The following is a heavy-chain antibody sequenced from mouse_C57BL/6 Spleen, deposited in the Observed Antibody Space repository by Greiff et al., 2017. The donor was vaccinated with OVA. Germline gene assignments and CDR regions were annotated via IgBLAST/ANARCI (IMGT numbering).Heavy chain of an antibody. D-gene: IGHD2-4*01. V-gene: IGHV1-64*01. CDR3: AREDYDDYAMDY. Sequence: VQLQQSGAELVKPGASVKLSCKASGYTFTSYWMHWVKQRPGQGLEWIGMIHPNSGSTNYNEKFKSKATLTVDKSSSTAYMQLSSLTSEDSAVYYCAREDYDDYAMDYWGQGTSVTVSS. CDR2: IHPNSGST. J-gene: IGHJ4*01. CDR1: GYTFTSYW.